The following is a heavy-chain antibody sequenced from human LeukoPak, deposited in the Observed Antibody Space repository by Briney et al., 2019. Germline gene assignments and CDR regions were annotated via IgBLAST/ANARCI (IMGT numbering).Heavy chain of an antibody. Sequence: GGSLRLSCAASGFTFSRYWMSWVRQAPGKGPEWVANIKEDGSEKYYVDSVKGRFTISRDNAKNSLYLQMNSLRAEDTAVYYCARLTTTAPPAFDYWGQGTQVTVSS. J-gene: IGHJ4*02. V-gene: IGHV3-7*01. CDR1: GFTFSRYW. CDR3: ARLTTTAPPAFDY. D-gene: IGHD4/OR15-4a*01. CDR2: IKEDGSEK.